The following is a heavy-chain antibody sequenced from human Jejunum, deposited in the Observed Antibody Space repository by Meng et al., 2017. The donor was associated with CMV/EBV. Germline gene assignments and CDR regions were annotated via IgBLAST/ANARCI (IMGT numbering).Heavy chain of an antibody. CDR2: ITNSGST. V-gene: IGHV3-11*04. CDR3: ARGPRYDYWEGHYYFQN. D-gene: IGHD3/OR15-3a*01. CDR1: AFTFSDYY. J-gene: IGHJ1*01. Sequence: AFTFSDYYMSWIRQAAGRGLGWIAYITNSGSTYTDSVKARFTSSRDNAKNSVFLQMGSMRAEDTAVYYCARGPRYDYWEGHYYFQNWGQGRLVTVSS.